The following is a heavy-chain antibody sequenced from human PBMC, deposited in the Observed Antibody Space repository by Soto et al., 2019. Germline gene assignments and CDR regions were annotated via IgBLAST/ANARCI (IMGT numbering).Heavy chain of an antibody. J-gene: IGHJ6*02. Sequence: GGSLRLSCAASGFTFSSYAMHWVRQAPGKGLEWVANINQAGSEKFYVDSVKGRFTISRDNTKNSLYLQMNRLRAEDTAVYYCATEDFWSGYYYYIGMDVWGQGTTVTSP. CDR1: GFTFSSYA. CDR2: INQAGSEK. V-gene: IGHV3-7*03. CDR3: ATEDFWSGYYYYIGMDV. D-gene: IGHD3-3*01.